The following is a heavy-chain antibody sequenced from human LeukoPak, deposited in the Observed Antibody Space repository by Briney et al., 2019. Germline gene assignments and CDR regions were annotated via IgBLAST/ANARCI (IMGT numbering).Heavy chain of an antibody. V-gene: IGHV4-59*01. CDR3: ARDWAAAGGAFDI. Sequence: SSETLSLTCTVSGGSITNYYWTWIRQPPGKGLEWIGYIHYSGSTNYNPSLKSRVTISVDTSKNQFPLKLSSVTAADTAVYYCARDWAAAGGAFDIWGQGTMVTVSS. J-gene: IGHJ3*02. CDR2: IHYSGST. D-gene: IGHD6-13*01. CDR1: GGSITNYY.